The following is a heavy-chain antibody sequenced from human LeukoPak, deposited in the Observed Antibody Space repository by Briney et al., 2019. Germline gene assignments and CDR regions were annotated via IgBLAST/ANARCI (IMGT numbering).Heavy chain of an antibody. CDR1: GFTFSNYW. Sequence: PGGSLRLSCVASGFTFSNYWMHWVRQAPGKGLVWVSRINTDGSTTTYADSVKGRFTISRDNAKNTLYLQMGSLRAEDLAVYYCARDFGLTGKVDYWGQGTLVTVSS. V-gene: IGHV3-74*01. CDR2: INTDGSTT. J-gene: IGHJ4*02. CDR3: ARDFGLTGKVDY. D-gene: IGHD1-20*01.